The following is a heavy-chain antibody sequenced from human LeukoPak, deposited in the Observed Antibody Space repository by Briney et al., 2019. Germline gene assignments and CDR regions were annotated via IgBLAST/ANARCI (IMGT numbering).Heavy chain of an antibody. CDR3: ATDLGSSWYLDAFDI. V-gene: IGHV1-69*13. CDR1: GDTFSSYA. D-gene: IGHD6-13*01. Sequence: GASVKVTCKASGDTFSSYAISRVRQAPGQGLEWMGGIIPIFGTANYAQKFQGRVTITADESTSTAYMELSSLRSEDTAVYYCATDLGSSWYLDAFDIWGHGTMVTVSS. J-gene: IGHJ3*02. CDR2: IIPIFGTA.